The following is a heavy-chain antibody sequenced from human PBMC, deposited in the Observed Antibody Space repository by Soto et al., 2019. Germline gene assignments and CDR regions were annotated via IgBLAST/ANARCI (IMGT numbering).Heavy chain of an antibody. Sequence: SATRPVRCTGSGGSISRGRYYGSCILQPPGKGLEWIGYIYYSGSTYYNPSIKSRVTISVDTSKNQFSLKLSSVTAADTAVYYCARGSQYYYDSSGYFDYWGQGTLVTVSS. CDR2: IYYSGST. CDR3: ARGSQYYYDSSGYFDY. D-gene: IGHD3-22*01. CDR1: GGSISRGRYY. V-gene: IGHV4-30-4*01. J-gene: IGHJ4*02.